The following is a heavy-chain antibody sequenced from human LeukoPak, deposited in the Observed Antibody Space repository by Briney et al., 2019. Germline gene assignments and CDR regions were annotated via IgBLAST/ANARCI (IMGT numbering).Heavy chain of an antibody. CDR2: ISSNGGST. V-gene: IGHV3-64D*06. J-gene: IGHJ3*02. CDR3: VRDSTATGSPNAFDI. CDR1: GFTFSSYA. D-gene: IGHD6-13*01. Sequence: GGSLRLSCSASGFTFSSYAMHWVRQAPGKGLEYVSAISSNGGSTYYADSVKGRFTISRDNSKNTLYLQMSSLRAEDTAAYYCVRDSTATGSPNAFDIWGQGTMVTVSS.